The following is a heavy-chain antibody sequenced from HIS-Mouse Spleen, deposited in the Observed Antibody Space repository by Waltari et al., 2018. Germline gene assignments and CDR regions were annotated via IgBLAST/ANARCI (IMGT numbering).Heavy chain of an antibody. J-gene: IGHJ4*02. CDR1: GFTFRSYG. V-gene: IGHV3-30*18. CDR2: ISYDGSNK. Sequence: VQLVESGGGVVQPGRSLRPACAATGFTFRSYGLHWVRQAPGKGLEWVAVISYDGSNKYYADSVKGRFTISRDNSKNTLYLQMNSLRAEDTAVYYCAKDKHHAFDYWGQGTLVTVSS. CDR3: AKDKHHAFDY.